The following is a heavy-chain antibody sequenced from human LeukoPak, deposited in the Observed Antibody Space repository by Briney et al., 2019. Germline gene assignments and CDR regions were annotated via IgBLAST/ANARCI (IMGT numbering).Heavy chain of an antibody. Sequence: PSQTLSLTCSVSGGSISSYYWSWIRQPPGKGLEWIGYIYYSGSTNYNPSLKSRVTISVDTSKNQFSLKLSSVTAADTAVYYCARTGYSSSSYYYYYMDAWGKGTTVTVSS. CDR1: GGSISSYY. D-gene: IGHD6-13*01. V-gene: IGHV4-59*01. CDR2: IYYSGST. CDR3: ARTGYSSSSYYYYYMDA. J-gene: IGHJ6*03.